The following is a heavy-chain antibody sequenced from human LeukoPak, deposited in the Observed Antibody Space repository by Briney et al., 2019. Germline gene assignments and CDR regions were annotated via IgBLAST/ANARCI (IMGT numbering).Heavy chain of an antibody. CDR1: GFTFSSSW. J-gene: IGHJ6*03. Sequence: GGSLRLSCAASGFTFSSSWMSWVRQAPGKGLEWVANINQDGSTKQYGDSVKGRFTISRDNAKNSLSLQMKSLRAEDTAVYYCVRGEYSYGPLDYYYYMDVWGKGTTVTVSS. CDR2: INQDGSTK. D-gene: IGHD5-18*01. V-gene: IGHV3-7*01. CDR3: VRGEYSYGPLDYYYYMDV.